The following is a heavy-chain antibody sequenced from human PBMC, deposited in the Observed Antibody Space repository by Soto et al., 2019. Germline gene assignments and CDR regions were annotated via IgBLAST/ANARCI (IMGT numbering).Heavy chain of an antibody. Sequence: PSETLSLTCALSAYSINSGYYWAWTRQPTGKGLGWIGGVAHSGRSSYSPSLRSRLTIFIDTSKNQFSLRLTSVTAADTAMYFCAKKGYYPSGKINLFDSWGPGALVTVSS. CDR3: AKKGYYPSGKINLFDS. J-gene: IGHJ5*01. V-gene: IGHV4-38-2*01. CDR2: VAHSGRS. CDR1: AYSINSGYY. D-gene: IGHD3-10*01.